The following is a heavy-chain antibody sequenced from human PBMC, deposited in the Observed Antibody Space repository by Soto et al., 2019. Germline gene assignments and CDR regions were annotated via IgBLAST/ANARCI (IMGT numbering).Heavy chain of an antibody. CDR3: ARMGTMVRGVTKPQVAFDI. V-gene: IGHV4-59*01. J-gene: IGHJ3*02. Sequence: SETLSLTCTVSGGSISSYYWSWIRQPPGKGLEWIGYIYYSGSTNYNPSLKSRVTISVDTSKNQFSLKLSSVTAADTAVYYCARMGTMVRGVTKPQVAFDIWGQGTMVTVSS. CDR1: GGSISSYY. D-gene: IGHD3-10*01. CDR2: IYYSGST.